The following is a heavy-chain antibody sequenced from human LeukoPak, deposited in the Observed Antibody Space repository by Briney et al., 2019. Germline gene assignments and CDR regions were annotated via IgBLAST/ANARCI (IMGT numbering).Heavy chain of an antibody. Sequence: GASVKVSCKASGYTFTGYYMHWVRQAPGQGLEWMGWINPNSGGTNYALKFQGRVTMTRDTSISTAYMELSRLRSDDTAVYYCARVWRSSSSSLIFVYWGQGTLVTVSS. J-gene: IGHJ4*02. CDR3: ARVWRSSSSSLIFVY. D-gene: IGHD3/OR15-3a*01. V-gene: IGHV1-2*02. CDR1: GYTFTGYY. CDR2: INPNSGGT.